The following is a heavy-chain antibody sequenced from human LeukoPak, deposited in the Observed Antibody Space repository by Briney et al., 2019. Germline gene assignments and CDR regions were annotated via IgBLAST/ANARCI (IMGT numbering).Heavy chain of an antibody. D-gene: IGHD6-13*01. CDR3: ATRGPAAGTGADY. CDR2: IYGGGST. CDR1: GFTVSSNY. J-gene: IGHJ4*02. V-gene: IGHV3-53*04. Sequence: GGSVRLSCAASGFTVSSNYMSWVRQAPGKGLEWVSLIYGGGSTYYADPVNGRFTISRHNSENTLYLQMNSLRSEDTAVYYCATRGPAAGTGADYWGQGTLVTVSS.